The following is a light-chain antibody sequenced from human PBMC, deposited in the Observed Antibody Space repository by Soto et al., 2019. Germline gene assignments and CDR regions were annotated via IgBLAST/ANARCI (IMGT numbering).Light chain of an antibody. Sequence: DIQMTQSPSSLSASVGDRVTITCQASQDISNYLNWYQQKPGKAPKLLIYDASNLETGVPSRFSGSGSGTDFTFTISSLQPEDIATYYCQQYDILLGFTFGPGTKVDIK. CDR2: DAS. CDR3: QQYDILLGFT. J-gene: IGKJ3*01. V-gene: IGKV1-33*01. CDR1: QDISNY.